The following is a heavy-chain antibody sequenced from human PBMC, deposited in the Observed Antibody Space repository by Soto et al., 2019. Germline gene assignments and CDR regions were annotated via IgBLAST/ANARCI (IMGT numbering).Heavy chain of an antibody. CDR2: IKQDGSEK. CDR3: ALGGYSYGFNYYGSGSYYKGRGYYFDY. V-gene: IGHV3-7*05. Sequence: GGSLRLSCAASGFTFSSHWMSWVRQAPGKGLEWVANIKQDGSEKYYVDSVKGRFTISRDNAKNSLYLQMNSLRAEDTAVYYCALGGYSYGFNYYGSGSYYKGRGYYFDYWGQGTLVTVSS. J-gene: IGHJ4*02. CDR1: GFTFSSHW. D-gene: IGHD3-10*01.